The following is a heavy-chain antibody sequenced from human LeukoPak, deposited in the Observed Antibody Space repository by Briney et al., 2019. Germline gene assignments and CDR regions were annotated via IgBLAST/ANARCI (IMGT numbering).Heavy chain of an antibody. V-gene: IGHV4-61*02. Sequence: SQTLSLTCTVSGGSISSGSYYWSWIRQPAGKGLEWIGRIYTSGSTNYNPSLKSRVTISVDTSKNQFSLKLSSVTAADTAVYYCARDTSSGYYYDSSGLNWFDPWGQGTLVTASS. CDR2: IYTSGST. CDR1: GGSISSGSYY. J-gene: IGHJ5*02. D-gene: IGHD3-22*01. CDR3: ARDTSSGYYYDSSGLNWFDP.